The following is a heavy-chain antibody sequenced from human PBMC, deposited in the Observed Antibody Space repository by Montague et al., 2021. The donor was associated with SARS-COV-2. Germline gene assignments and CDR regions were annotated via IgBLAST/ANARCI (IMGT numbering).Heavy chain of an antibody. D-gene: IGHD1-7*01. CDR2: ISYDGSNK. Sequence: SLRLSSAASGFTFSSYAMYWVRQAPGKGLEWVAVISYDGSNKYYADSVKGRFTISRDNSKNTLYVQMDSLRAEDTAVYYCARGVETGTLFTYYYYGMDVWGQGTTVTVSS. V-gene: IGHV3-30-3*01. CDR3: ARGVETGTLFTYYYYGMDV. CDR1: GFTFSSYA. J-gene: IGHJ6*02.